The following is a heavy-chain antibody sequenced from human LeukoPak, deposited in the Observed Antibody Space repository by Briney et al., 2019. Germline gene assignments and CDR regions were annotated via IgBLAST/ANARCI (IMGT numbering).Heavy chain of an antibody. D-gene: IGHD6-13*01. CDR1: GFTFSSYA. V-gene: IGHV3-23*01. Sequence: GGSLRLSCAASGFTFSSYAMSWVRQAPGKGLEWVSAISGSGDSTYYRDSVKGRFTISRDNSKNTLYLQMNSLRAEDTAVYYCAKTRPLDSSSWSHGDYWGQGTLVTVSS. CDR3: AKTRPLDSSSWSHGDY. J-gene: IGHJ4*02. CDR2: ISGSGDST.